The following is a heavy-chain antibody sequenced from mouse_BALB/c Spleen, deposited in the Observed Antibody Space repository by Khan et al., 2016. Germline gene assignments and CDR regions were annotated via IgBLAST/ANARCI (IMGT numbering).Heavy chain of an antibody. V-gene: IGHV2-5-1*01. D-gene: IGHD2-12*01. CDR3: AKVDDFDSDGARFAD. CDR2: IWGGGNT. J-gene: IGHJ3*01. CDR1: GFSLTTYA. Sequence: VQLQESGPSLVKPSQSLSINCIVSGFSLTTYAVHWVRQSPGKGLEWLGVIWGGGNTDYNAAFMSRLSITKDNSKRPVFFKMHSLQSDDTAIYYCAKVDDFDSDGARFADWGQGSLVTVST.